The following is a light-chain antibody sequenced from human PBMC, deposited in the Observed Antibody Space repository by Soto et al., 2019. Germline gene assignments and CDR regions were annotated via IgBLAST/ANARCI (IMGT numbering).Light chain of an antibody. V-gene: IGLV2-11*01. CDR2: DVS. CDR3: CSYAGSPYV. J-gene: IGLJ1*01. CDR1: SSDVGGYDY. Sequence: QSVPTQPRSVSVSPGQSVAISCTGTSSDVGGYDYVSWFQQHPGKAPKLMIYDVSKRPSGVPDRFSGSKSGNTASLTISGLQAEDEADYYCCSYAGSPYVFGTGTKVTVL.